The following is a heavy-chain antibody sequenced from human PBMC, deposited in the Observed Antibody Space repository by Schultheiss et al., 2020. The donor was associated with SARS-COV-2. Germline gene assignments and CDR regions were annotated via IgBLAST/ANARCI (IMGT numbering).Heavy chain of an antibody. CDR1: GFTFSSYA. CDR2: ISYDGSNK. Sequence: GGSLRLSCAASGFTFSSYAMHWVRQAPGKGLEWVAVISYDGSNKYYADSVKGRFTISRDNDKNSLYLQMNSLRAEDTAVYYCARGMNGGDFFDYWGQGTLVTVSS. CDR3: ARGMNGGDFFDY. D-gene: IGHD1-1*01. V-gene: IGHV3-30-3*01. J-gene: IGHJ4*02.